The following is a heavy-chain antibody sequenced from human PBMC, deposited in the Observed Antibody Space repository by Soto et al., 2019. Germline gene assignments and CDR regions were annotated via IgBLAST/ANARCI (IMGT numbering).Heavy chain of an antibody. CDR2: IYSSGNT. V-gene: IGHV4-4*07. Sequence: PSETLSLTCSVSGGTISGYYWTWIRQPAGKGLEWIGRIYSSGNTKYNPSLQSRVTMSLDTSNNQFSLRLTSVTAADTAVYYCARGQRFSEWFDPWGQGTLVNVSA. CDR3: ARGQRFSEWFDP. D-gene: IGHD3-3*01. CDR1: GGTISGYY. J-gene: IGHJ5*02.